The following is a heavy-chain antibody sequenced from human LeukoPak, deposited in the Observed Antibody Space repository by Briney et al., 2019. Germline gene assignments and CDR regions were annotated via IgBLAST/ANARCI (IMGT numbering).Heavy chain of an antibody. V-gene: IGHV1-24*01. CDR2: FDPKEGET. J-gene: IGHJ1*01. CDR1: GDTLTKLS. D-gene: IGHD2-8*01. CDR3: ATAGIVLDTGAEFLLH. Sequence: ASVKVSCKLSGDTLTKLSMHWVRQSPGKGLEWMGGFDPKEGETIYAQRFQGRVTMTEDTVTDTAHMELSSLTSEATAVYYCATAGIVLDTGAEFLLHWGQGTLVTVSS.